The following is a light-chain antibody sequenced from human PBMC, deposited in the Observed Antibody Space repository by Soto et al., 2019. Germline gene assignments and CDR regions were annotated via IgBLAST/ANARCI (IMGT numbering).Light chain of an antibody. Sequence: DIRMTQSPSSLSASVGDKVTITCRASQSISSHLNWYQQKPGKAPNLLMYTASNLQSGVPSRFSGSGSGTDFTLTISSLQPEDFATYYCQQSYSTPISFGQGTRLEIK. CDR1: QSISSH. CDR3: QQSYSTPIS. V-gene: IGKV1-39*01. J-gene: IGKJ5*01. CDR2: TAS.